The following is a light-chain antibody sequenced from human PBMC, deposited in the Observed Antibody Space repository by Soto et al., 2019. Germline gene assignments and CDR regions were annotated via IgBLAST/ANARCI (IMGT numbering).Light chain of an antibody. CDR1: SSDVGAYNS. Sequence: QSALTQRASVSGSPGQSIAISCTGTSSDVGAYNSVSWYQQYPGKAPKLMIHDVSNRPSGVSNRFSGSKSGSTASLTISGLQAEDEADYYCSSYTSSSSYVFGSGTKVTVL. V-gene: IGLV2-14*01. J-gene: IGLJ1*01. CDR2: DVS. CDR3: SSYTSSSSYV.